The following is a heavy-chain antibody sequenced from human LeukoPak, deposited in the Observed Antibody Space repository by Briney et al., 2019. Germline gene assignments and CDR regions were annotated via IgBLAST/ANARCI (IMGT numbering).Heavy chain of an antibody. Sequence: GGSLRLSCAASGFTFSSYAMSWVRQAPGQGLEWVSGISGRGGSTYYADSVKGRFTISRDNSKNTLYLQMNSLRAEDTAVYYCARPSTSGIAAAGLKYWGQGTLVTVSS. CDR2: ISGRGGST. CDR3: ARPSTSGIAAAGLKY. J-gene: IGHJ4*02. CDR1: GFTFSSYA. V-gene: IGHV3-23*01. D-gene: IGHD6-13*01.